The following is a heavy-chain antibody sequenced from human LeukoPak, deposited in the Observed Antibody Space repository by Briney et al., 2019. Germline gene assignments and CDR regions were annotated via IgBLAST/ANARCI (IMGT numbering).Heavy chain of an antibody. CDR1: GFTFSSYE. V-gene: IGHV3-48*03. CDR2: ISSSGSSM. CDR3: ASSKDHYCHY. Sequence: GGSLRLSCAASGFTFSSYEMNWVRQAPGKGLEWVSYISSSGSSMYYADSVKGRFTISRDNAKNSLYLQMSSLRAEDTAVYYCASSKDHYCHYWGQGTLVTVSS. J-gene: IGHJ4*02.